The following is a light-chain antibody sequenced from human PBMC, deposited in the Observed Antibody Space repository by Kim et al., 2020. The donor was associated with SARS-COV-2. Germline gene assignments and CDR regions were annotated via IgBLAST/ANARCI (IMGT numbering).Light chain of an antibody. CDR1: KVGDEY. J-gene: IGLJ1*01. CDR3: QAWDSSTGGV. Sequence: VSPGKTARVPCAGDKVGDEYGSWYQQKPGQSPVLVIYQDSKRPSGIPERFSGSNSGNTATLTISGTQAMDEADYYCQAWDSSTGGVFGTGTKVTVL. V-gene: IGLV3-1*01. CDR2: QDS.